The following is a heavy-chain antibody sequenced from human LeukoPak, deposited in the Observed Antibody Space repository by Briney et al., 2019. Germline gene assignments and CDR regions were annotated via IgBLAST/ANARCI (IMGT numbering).Heavy chain of an antibody. J-gene: IGHJ4*02. CDR1: GGSFSGYY. CDR2: INHSGST. CDR3: ATWKLGQQSFDY. D-gene: IGHD1-1*01. V-gene: IGHV4-34*01. Sequence: PSETLSLTCAVYGGSFSGYYWSWIRQPPGKGLEWIGEINHSGSTNYNPSLKSRVTISLDTSKNHFSLRLRSVTAADTAVYYCATWKLGQQSFDYWGQGTLVTVSS.